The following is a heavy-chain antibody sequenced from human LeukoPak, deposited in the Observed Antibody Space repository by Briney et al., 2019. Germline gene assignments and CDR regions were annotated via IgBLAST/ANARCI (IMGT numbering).Heavy chain of an antibody. CDR1: GFTFSSYA. V-gene: IGHV3-23*01. Sequence: GGSLRLSCAASGFTFSSYAMSWVRQAPGKGLEWVSAISGSGGSTYYADSVKGRFTISRDNSKNTLYLQMNSLRAEDTAVYYCAKFSGYCSGGSCYPVGYYFDYWGQGTLVTVSS. CDR3: AKFSGYCSGGSCYPVGYYFDY. D-gene: IGHD2-15*01. CDR2: ISGSGGST. J-gene: IGHJ4*02.